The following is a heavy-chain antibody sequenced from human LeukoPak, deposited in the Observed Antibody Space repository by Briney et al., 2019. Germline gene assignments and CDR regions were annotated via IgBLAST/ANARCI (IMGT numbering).Heavy chain of an antibody. CDR1: GGSISSYY. V-gene: IGHV4-59*01. CDR3: AREPPYCSSTSCSRKYYFDY. CDR2: IYYSGST. Sequence: SETLSLTCTVSGGSISSYYWSWIRQPPGKGLEWIGYIYYSGSTNYKPSLKSRVTISVDTSKNQFSLKLSSVTAADTAVYYCAREPPYCSSTSCSRKYYFDYWGQGTLVTVSP. D-gene: IGHD2-2*01. J-gene: IGHJ4*02.